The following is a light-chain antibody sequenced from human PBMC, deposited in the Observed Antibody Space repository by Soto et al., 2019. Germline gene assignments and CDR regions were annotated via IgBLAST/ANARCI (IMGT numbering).Light chain of an antibody. CDR2: GAS. Sequence: EVLLTQSPATLSVSPGERATLSFRASQRVGSNYLAWYQQKPGQAPRLLIYGASTRATGIPARFSGSGSGTEFTLTISSLQSEDFAVYYCQQYNNWPPLTFGGGTMVDIK. CDR3: QQYNNWPPLT. J-gene: IGKJ4*01. CDR1: QRVGSN. V-gene: IGKV3-15*01.